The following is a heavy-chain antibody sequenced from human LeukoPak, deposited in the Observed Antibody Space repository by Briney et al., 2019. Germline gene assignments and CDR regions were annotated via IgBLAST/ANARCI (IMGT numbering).Heavy chain of an antibody. CDR2: INWNSGSI. V-gene: IGHV3-9*01. Sequence: QPGGSLRLSCAASGFTFDDYAMHWVRQAPGKGLEWVSGINWNSGSIGYADSVKGRFTISRDNAKNSLYLQMNSLRAEDTALYYCAKDLGYCSGGSCYSLDYWGQGTLVTVSS. D-gene: IGHD2-15*01. J-gene: IGHJ4*02. CDR1: GFTFDDYA. CDR3: AKDLGYCSGGSCYSLDY.